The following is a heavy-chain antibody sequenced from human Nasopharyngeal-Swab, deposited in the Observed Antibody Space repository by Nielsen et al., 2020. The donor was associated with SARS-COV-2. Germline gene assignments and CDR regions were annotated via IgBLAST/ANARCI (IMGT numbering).Heavy chain of an antibody. CDR1: GFTFRDYY. CDR2: ISSSCSTI. J-gene: IGHJ4*02. D-gene: IGHD3-10*01. CDR3: ARDADYYGSGSYLGY. V-gene: IGHV3-11*04. Sequence: GESLKISCAASGFTFRDYYMSWIRQAPGKGLEWVSYISSSCSTIYYADSVKGRFTLSRDNAKNSLYLQMNSLRAEDTAVYYCARDADYYGSGSYLGYWGQGTLVTVSS.